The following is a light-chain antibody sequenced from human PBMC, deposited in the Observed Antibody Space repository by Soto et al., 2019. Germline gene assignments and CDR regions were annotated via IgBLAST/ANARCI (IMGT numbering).Light chain of an antibody. V-gene: IGLV1-40*01. CDR1: SSNIGAGYD. CDR3: QSYDSSLSARYV. CDR2: GNS. Sequence: TVVTQPPSVSGAPGQRVTISCTGSSSNIGAGYDVHWYQQLPGTAPKLLIYGNSNRPSGVPDRFSGSKSGTSASLAITGLQAEDEADYYCQSYDSSLSARYVFGTGTKLTVL. J-gene: IGLJ1*01.